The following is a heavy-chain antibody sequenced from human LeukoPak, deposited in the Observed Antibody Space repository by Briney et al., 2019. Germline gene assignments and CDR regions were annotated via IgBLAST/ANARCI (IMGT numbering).Heavy chain of an antibody. Sequence: ASVKVSCKASGYTFTGYYMHWVRQAPGQGLEWMGWINPNSGGTNYAQKFQGRVTITADKSTSTAYMELSSLRSEDTAVYYCARDRTYYYDSSGYYDYWGQGTLVTVSS. CDR1: GYTFTGYY. V-gene: IGHV1-2*02. D-gene: IGHD3-22*01. CDR3: ARDRTYYYDSSGYYDY. CDR2: INPNSGGT. J-gene: IGHJ4*02.